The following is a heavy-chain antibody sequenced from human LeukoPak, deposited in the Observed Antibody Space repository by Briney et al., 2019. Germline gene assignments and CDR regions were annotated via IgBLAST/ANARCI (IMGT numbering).Heavy chain of an antibody. V-gene: IGHV4-61*05. D-gene: IGHD6-6*01. CDR3: ARVGLYSGSSKDAFDI. Sequence: PSETLSLTCTVSGGSISNSYYYWGWIRQPPGKGLQWIGYISYTGSTNYNPSFKSRVAISVDTSKNQFSLSLNSVTAADTALYYCARVGLYSGSSKDAFDIWGQGTMVTVSS. CDR1: GGSISNSYYY. J-gene: IGHJ3*02. CDR2: ISYTGST.